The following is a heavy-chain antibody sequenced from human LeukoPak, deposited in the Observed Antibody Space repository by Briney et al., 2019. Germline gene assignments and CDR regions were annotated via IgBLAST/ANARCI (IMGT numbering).Heavy chain of an antibody. Sequence: SVTVSCKASGGTFSNNHAITWVRKAPGQGLERVGGIIAAFGSGKYAQKFQGRVSITTDESTSTAYMELSSLRSEDTAVYYCALYTMFGVVQHAFDIWGQGTMVTVSS. CDR1: GGTFSNNHA. CDR2: IIAAFGSG. CDR3: ALYTMFGVVQHAFDI. J-gene: IGHJ3*02. V-gene: IGHV1-69*05. D-gene: IGHD3-3*01.